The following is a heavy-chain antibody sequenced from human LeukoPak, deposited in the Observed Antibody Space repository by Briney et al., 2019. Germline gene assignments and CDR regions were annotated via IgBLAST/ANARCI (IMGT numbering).Heavy chain of an antibody. Sequence: SETLCLTCAASGGSISRSNWWWWVHEPPGKRLEWFGEIYHSGSTKYNPSLKSRVTISMDKSKNQFSLKLSSVTAADTAVYYCARQDYYDTGTWYFDLWGRGTLVTVSS. CDR2: IYHSGST. CDR1: GGSISRSNW. CDR3: ARQDYYDTGTWYFDL. V-gene: IGHV4-4*02. D-gene: IGHD3-22*01. J-gene: IGHJ2*01.